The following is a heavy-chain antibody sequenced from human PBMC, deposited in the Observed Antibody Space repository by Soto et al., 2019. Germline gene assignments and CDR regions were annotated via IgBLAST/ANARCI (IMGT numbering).Heavy chain of an antibody. CDR2: INHSGST. V-gene: IGHV4-34*01. CDR1: GGSFSGYY. Sequence: SETLSLTCAVYGGSFSGYYWSWIRQPPGKGLEWIGEINHSGSTNYNPSLKSRVTISVDTSKNQFSLKLSSVTAADTAVYYCAREPLSDYYDSSGYYYFDYWGQGTLVTVSS. J-gene: IGHJ4*02. D-gene: IGHD3-22*01. CDR3: AREPLSDYYDSSGYYYFDY.